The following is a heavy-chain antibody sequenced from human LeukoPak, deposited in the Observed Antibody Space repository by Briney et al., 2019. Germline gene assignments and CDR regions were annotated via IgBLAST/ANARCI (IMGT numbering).Heavy chain of an antibody. Sequence: SETLSLTCAVYGGSFSGYFWSWIRQPPEKGLEWIGEINHSGSPDYNPSLKSRVTISVDTSKNQFSLKLSSVTAADTAVYYCARARPLGYCSGGSCYYDYYYGMDVWGQGTTVTVSS. J-gene: IGHJ6*02. CDR2: INHSGSP. D-gene: IGHD2-15*01. V-gene: IGHV4-34*01. CDR3: ARARPLGYCSGGSCYYDYYYGMDV. CDR1: GGSFSGYF.